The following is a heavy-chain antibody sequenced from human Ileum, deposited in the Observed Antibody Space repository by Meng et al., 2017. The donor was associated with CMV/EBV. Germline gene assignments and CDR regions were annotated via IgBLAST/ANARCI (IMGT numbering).Heavy chain of an antibody. Sequence: QIPLKEFVPTLGKPPQTLTLTCSFSGFSPRTSGGGVGWIRQPPGKALEWLALIYRGDDKRYSPSLNSRLTIAKDTSKNEVVLTLTNMGPIDTGTYYCAHFVGGYYPSRPDYWGQGTLVTVSS. J-gene: IGHJ4*02. V-gene: IGHV2-5*02. CDR3: AHFVGGYYPSRPDY. CDR2: IYRGDDK. D-gene: IGHD1-26*01. CDR1: GFSPRTSGGG.